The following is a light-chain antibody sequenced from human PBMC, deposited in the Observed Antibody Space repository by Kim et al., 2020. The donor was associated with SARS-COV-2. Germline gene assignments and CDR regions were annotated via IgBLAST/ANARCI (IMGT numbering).Light chain of an antibody. J-gene: IGLJ3*02. CDR1: KLGDKY. CDR3: QAWDSSTGV. Sequence: SYELTQPPSVSVSPGQTASITCSGYKLGDKYVSWYQQKPGQSPVLVIYQDSKRPSGIPERFSGSNSGNTATLTISGTQAMDEADYYCQAWDSSTGVFGGG. CDR2: QDS. V-gene: IGLV3-1*01.